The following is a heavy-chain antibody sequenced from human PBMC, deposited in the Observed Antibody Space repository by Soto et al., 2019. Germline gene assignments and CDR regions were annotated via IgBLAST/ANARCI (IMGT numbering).Heavy chain of an antibody. CDR3: ARVYGSGSYYNVWFDP. V-gene: IGHV4-31*03. CDR1: GGSISSGGYY. Sequence: SETLSLTCTVSGGSISSGGYYWSWIRQHPGKGLEWIGYIYYSGSTYYNPSLKSRVTISVDTSKNQFSLKLSSVTAADTAVYYCARVYGSGSYYNVWFDPWGQGTLVTVSS. J-gene: IGHJ5*02. CDR2: IYYSGST. D-gene: IGHD3-10*01.